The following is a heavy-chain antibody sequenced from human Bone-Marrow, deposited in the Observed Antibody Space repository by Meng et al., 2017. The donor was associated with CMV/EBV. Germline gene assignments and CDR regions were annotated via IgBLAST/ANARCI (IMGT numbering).Heavy chain of an antibody. J-gene: IGHJ6*02. CDR2: IKSKTDRGTT. Sequence: GGSRRLSCAASGFTFSNAWMSWVRQAPGKWLEWVGRIKSKTDRGTTDYAAPVKGRFTIARDDLKNTLYLQMNSLKTEDTAVYYSTTDGYYYGMDVWGQGTTVTVSS. V-gene: IGHV3-15*01. CDR3: TTDGYYYGMDV. CDR1: GFTFSNAW.